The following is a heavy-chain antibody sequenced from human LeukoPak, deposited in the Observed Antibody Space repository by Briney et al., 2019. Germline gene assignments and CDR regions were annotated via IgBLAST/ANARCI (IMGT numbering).Heavy chain of an antibody. CDR3: ARVSGRWLHSYFDY. J-gene: IGHJ4*02. D-gene: IGHD5-24*01. CDR1: GGSMLTSDYY. V-gene: IGHV4-39*07. Sequence: SETLSLTCNVSGGSMLTSDYYWAWIRQPPGKGLEWIGNIYYSGSTYYTPSLKSRVTMSLDTSKNQFSLKLTSVTAADTAVYYCARVSGRWLHSYFDYWGQGTLVTVSS. CDR2: IYYSGST.